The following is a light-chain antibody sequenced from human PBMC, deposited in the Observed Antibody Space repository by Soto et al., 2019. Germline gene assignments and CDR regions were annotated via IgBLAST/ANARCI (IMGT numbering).Light chain of an antibody. Sequence: QSALTQPRSVSGSPGQSVTISCTGTSSDVGTYNSVSWYQQHPGKAPKFMIYDVSERPSGVPDRFSASKSGNTASLTISGLQADDEADYYCCSYAGSSGGVFGGGTKLTVL. J-gene: IGLJ3*02. CDR2: DVS. V-gene: IGLV2-11*01. CDR3: CSYAGSSGGV. CDR1: SSDVGTYNS.